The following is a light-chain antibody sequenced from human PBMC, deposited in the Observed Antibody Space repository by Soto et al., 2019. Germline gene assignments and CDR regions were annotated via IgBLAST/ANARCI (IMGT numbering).Light chain of an antibody. J-gene: IGLJ2*01. CDR2: GVS. Sequence: QSALTQPASVSGSPGQSITISCTGTSSDVGDYNYVSWYQQHPGKAPKLIIYGVSNRPSGISNRFSGSKSVNTASLTIAGRQADDEADYYCSSYASGNTLVFGGGTKLTV. CDR3: SSYASGNTLV. V-gene: IGLV2-14*01. CDR1: SSDVGDYNY.